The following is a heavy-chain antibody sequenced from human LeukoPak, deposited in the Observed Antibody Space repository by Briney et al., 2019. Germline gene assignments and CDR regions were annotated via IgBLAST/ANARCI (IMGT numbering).Heavy chain of an antibody. CDR1: GFTFSSHN. J-gene: IGHJ1*01. Sequence: TGGSLTLSCAASGFTFSSHNMNGVRHAPGKGLEWVSSISTRGSHIYYADSVKGRFTISRDNAKNSLYLQMNSLRAEDTAVYYCARAEVLLWFGESPGAEYFQHWGQGTLVTVSS. CDR2: ISTRGSHI. D-gene: IGHD3-10*01. CDR3: ARAEVLLWFGESPGAEYFQH. V-gene: IGHV3-21*01.